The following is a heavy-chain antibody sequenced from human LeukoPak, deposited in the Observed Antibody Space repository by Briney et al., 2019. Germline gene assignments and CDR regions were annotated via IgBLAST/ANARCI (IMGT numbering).Heavy chain of an antibody. CDR2: IYYSGST. Sequence: SETLSLTCTVSGGSISSYYWSWIRQPPGEGLEWIGYIYYSGSTNYNPSLKSRVTISVDTSKNQFSLKLSSVTTADTAVYYCARGHYGDYRPFDYWGQGTLVTVSS. D-gene: IGHD4-17*01. CDR1: GGSISSYY. V-gene: IGHV4-59*01. J-gene: IGHJ4*02. CDR3: ARGHYGDYRPFDY.